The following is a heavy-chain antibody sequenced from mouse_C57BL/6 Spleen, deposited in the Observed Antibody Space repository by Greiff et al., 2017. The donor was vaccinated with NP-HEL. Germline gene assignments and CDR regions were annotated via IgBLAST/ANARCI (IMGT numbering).Heavy chain of an antibody. CDR3: ARWGTTVVSRYFDY. Sequence: VQLQQPGAELVKPGASVKMSCKASGYTFTSYWITWVKQRPGQGLEWIGDIYPGSGSTNYNEKFKSKATLTVDTSSSTAYMQLSSLTSEDSAVYYCARWGTTVVSRYFDYWGQGTTLTVSS. V-gene: IGHV1-55*01. CDR2: IYPGSGST. J-gene: IGHJ2*01. CDR1: GYTFTSYW. D-gene: IGHD1-1*01.